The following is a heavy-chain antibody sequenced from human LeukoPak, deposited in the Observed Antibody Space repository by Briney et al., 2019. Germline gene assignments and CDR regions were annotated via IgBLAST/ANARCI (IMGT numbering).Heavy chain of an antibody. J-gene: IGHJ4*02. D-gene: IGHD6-25*01. CDR1: GFTFSSFP. Sequence: GGSLRHSCAASGFTFSSFPMSWVRQAPGKGLQWVSGITGRGGNTYYADSVEGRFTISRDNSKNTLSLQMDSLRAEDTAIYYCARDRAAFDSWGQGTLVTVSS. CDR2: ITGRGGNT. V-gene: IGHV3-23*01. CDR3: ARDRAAFDS.